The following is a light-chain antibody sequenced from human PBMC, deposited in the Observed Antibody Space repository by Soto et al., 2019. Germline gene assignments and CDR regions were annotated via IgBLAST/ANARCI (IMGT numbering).Light chain of an antibody. J-gene: IGLJ1*01. CDR1: SANIGAGYD. CDR3: QSYDSSLSGSKV. V-gene: IGLV1-40*01. CDR2: GNS. Sequence: QSVLTQPPSVSGALGQRVTISCTGSSANIGAGYDVHWYQQLPGTAPKLLIYGNSNRPSGVPDRFSGSKSGTSASLAITGLQAEDEADYYCQSYDSSLSGSKVFXTGTKLTVL.